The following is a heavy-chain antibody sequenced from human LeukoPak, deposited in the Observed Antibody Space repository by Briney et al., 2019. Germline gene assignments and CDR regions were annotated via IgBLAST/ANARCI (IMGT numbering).Heavy chain of an antibody. Sequence: SETLSLTCAVYGGSFSGYYWSWIRQPPGKGLEWIGEINHSGSTNYNPSLKSRVTISVDTSKNQFSLKLSSVTAADTAVYYCARVEGSGYDSNWFDPWGQGTLVTVSS. D-gene: IGHD5-12*01. CDR3: ARVEGSGYDSNWFDP. J-gene: IGHJ5*02. CDR2: INHSGST. CDR1: GGSFSGYY. V-gene: IGHV4-34*01.